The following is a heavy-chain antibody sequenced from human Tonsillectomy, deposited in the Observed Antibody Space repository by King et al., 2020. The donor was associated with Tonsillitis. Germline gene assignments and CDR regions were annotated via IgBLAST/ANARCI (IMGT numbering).Heavy chain of an antibody. V-gene: IGHV2-70*04. Sequence: QLTLKESGPALVKPTQTLTLTCTFSGFSLSTSGMRVSWIRQPPGKALEWLARIDWDDDKFHSTSLKTRLTISKDTSKNQVVLTMTNMDPVDTATYYCARISARDDTFDIWGQGTMVTVSS. CDR1: GFSLSTSGMR. CDR3: ARISARDDTFDI. CDR2: IDWDDDK. J-gene: IGHJ3*02. D-gene: IGHD6-25*01.